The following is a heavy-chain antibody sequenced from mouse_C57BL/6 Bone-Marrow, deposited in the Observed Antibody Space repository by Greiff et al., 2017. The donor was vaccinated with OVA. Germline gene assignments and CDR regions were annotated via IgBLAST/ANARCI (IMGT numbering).Heavy chain of an antibody. CDR3: ARPLDYDGSSYWYFDV. CDR2: INPNNGGT. V-gene: IGHV1-26*01. Sequence: EVQLQQSGPELVKPGASVKISCKASGYTFTDYYMNWVKQTHGKSLEWIGDINPNNGGTSYNEKFKGKGTLTVDKSSSTAYMELRSLTSEDSAVYYCARPLDYDGSSYWYFDVWGTGTTVTVSS. CDR1: GYTFTDYY. D-gene: IGHD1-1*01. J-gene: IGHJ1*03.